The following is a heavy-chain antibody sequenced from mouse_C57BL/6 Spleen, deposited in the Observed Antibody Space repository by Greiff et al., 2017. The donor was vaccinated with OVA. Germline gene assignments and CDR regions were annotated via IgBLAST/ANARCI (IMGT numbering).Heavy chain of an antibody. Sequence: QVQLKESGPELVKPGASVKISCKASGYAFSSSWMNWVKQRPGKGLEWIGRIYPGDGDTNYNGKFKGKATLTADKSSSTAYMQLSSLTSEDSAVYFCASDYEGFAYWGQGTLVTVSA. CDR2: IYPGDGDT. J-gene: IGHJ3*01. V-gene: IGHV1-82*01. D-gene: IGHD2-4*01. CDR1: GYAFSSSW. CDR3: ASDYEGFAY.